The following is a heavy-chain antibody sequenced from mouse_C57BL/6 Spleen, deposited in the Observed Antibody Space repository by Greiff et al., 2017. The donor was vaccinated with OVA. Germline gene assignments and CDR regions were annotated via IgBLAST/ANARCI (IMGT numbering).Heavy chain of an antibody. Sequence: VQLQQPGAELVMPGASVKLSCKASGYTFTSYWMHWVKQRPGQGLEWIGEIDPSDSYTNYNQKFKGKSTLTVDKSSSTAYMQLSSLTSEDAAVYYCARGSYYDYDYWGHGTTLTVSS. J-gene: IGHJ2*01. CDR1: GYTFTSYW. V-gene: IGHV1-69*01. D-gene: IGHD2-4*01. CDR3: ARGSYYDYDY. CDR2: IDPSDSYT.